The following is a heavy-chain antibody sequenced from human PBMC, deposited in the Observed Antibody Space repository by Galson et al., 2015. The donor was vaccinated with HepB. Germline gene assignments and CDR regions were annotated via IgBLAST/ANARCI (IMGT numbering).Heavy chain of an antibody. V-gene: IGHV3-53*04. D-gene: IGHD1-26*01. CDR1: GFTVSSSY. Sequence: SLRLSCAASGFTVSSSYMNWVRQAPGKGLQWVSVIYSGGSAFYADSVKGRFTISRHNSKNTLFLQMNSLRVEDTAVYYCARDLGGSSDWGHGTLVTVSS. J-gene: IGHJ4*01. CDR2: IYSGGSA. CDR3: ARDLGGSSD.